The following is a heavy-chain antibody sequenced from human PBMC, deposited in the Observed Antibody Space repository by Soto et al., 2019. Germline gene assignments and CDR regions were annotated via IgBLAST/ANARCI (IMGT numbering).Heavy chain of an antibody. J-gene: IGHJ4*02. V-gene: IGHV1-18*01. Sequence: GASVKVSCKTSGYTFTSFDISWVRQAPGQGLEWMGWISAYNGNTNYAQKAQHRVTMTTDTSTNTGYMELRSLRSDDTAVYYWSRVFAYCSDISCLDHWGQGTLVTVSS. CDR2: ISAYNGNT. D-gene: IGHD2-2*01. CDR3: SRVFAYCSDISCLDH. CDR1: GYTFTSFD.